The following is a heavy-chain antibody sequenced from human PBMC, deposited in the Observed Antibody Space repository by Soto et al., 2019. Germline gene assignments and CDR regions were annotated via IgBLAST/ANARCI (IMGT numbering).Heavy chain of an antibody. J-gene: IGHJ4*02. CDR3: AKDATMTCGWYYFDY. D-gene: IGHD6-19*01. CDR1: GFTFSSYD. CDR2: ISNRAGRK. V-gene: IGHV3-23*01. Sequence: GGSLRISCAASGFTFSSYDMGWVRQAPGKGLAWVSAISNRAGRKYYEDSVKGRFTISRENSKNTLYLQMNSLGAEDTAVYYCAKDATMTCGWYYFDYWGQGTLVTVYS.